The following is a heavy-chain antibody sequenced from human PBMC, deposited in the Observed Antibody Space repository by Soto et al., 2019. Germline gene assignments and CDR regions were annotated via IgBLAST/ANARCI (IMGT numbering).Heavy chain of an antibody. CDR1: GFTFCIYA. D-gene: IGHD4-4*01. CDR2: ISGSGGST. V-gene: IGHV3-23*01. Sequence: QPGWSLKLSSAASGFTFCIYAISWVRQAPGKGLEWVSAISGSGGSTYYADSVKGRFTISRDNAKNSLYLQMNSLRAEDTAVYYCARDDYSLVRWFDPWGQGTLVTVSS. CDR3: ARDDYSLVRWFDP. J-gene: IGHJ5*02.